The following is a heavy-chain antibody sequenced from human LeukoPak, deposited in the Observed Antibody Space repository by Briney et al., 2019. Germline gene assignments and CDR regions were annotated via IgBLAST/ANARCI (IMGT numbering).Heavy chain of an antibody. Sequence: GGSLRLSCAASGFTFRIYWMSWVRQAPGKGLEWVAKINQDGSERYYVDAAKGRFTISRDNAKNSLYLQINSLRAGDTAVYYCAREEYSSPPYLFRYWGQGTLVTVSS. CDR2: INQDGSER. J-gene: IGHJ4*02. D-gene: IGHD6-6*01. CDR1: GFTFRIYW. V-gene: IGHV3-7*01. CDR3: AREEYSSPPYLFRY.